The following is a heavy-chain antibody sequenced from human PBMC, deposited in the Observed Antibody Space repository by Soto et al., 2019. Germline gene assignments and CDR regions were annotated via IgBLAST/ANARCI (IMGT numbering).Heavy chain of an antibody. J-gene: IGHJ4*02. V-gene: IGHV3-23*01. Sequence: PGGSLRLSCAASGFTFSSYAMSWVRQAPGKGLEWVSAISGSGGSTYYADSVKGRFTISRDNSKNTLYLQMNSLRAEDTAVYYCAKDLHQGIFVNRLCGGDCSFDYWGQGTLVTVSS. CDR2: ISGSGGST. CDR3: AKDLHQGIFVNRLCGGDCSFDY. D-gene: IGHD2-21*02. CDR1: GFTFSSYA.